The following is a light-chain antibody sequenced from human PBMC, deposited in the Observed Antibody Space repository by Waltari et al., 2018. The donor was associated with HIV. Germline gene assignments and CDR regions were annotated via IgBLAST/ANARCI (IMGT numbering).Light chain of an antibody. CDR2: EVS. CDR3: CSYVGVVNSFVL. Sequence: QSALTQPASVSGSPGPSISISCTGPSRNLVSWYQQHPGKAPKLIIYEVSKRPSGVSDRCSASKSGNTASLTISGLQAEDEADYHCCSYVGVVNSFVLFGGGTKLTVL. CDR1: SRNL. J-gene: IGLJ2*01. V-gene: IGLV2-23*02.